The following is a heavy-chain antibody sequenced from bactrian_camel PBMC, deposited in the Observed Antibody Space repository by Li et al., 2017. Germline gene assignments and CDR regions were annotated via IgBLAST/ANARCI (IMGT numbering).Heavy chain of an antibody. D-gene: IGHD1*01. CDR1: GITTSTYA. V-gene: IGHV3S9*01. CDR2: IDGDGHL. CDR3: AAPSNWPRMEHGGADY. Sequence: VQLVESGGGSVQAGGSLRLSCAASGITTSTYAMGWFRQAPGMEGEGVASIDGDGHLYYANSVKGRFTISRDNDKKMDYLEMNNLTPDDTAMYYVAAPSNWPRMEHGGADYWGQGTQVTVS. J-gene: IGHJ4*01.